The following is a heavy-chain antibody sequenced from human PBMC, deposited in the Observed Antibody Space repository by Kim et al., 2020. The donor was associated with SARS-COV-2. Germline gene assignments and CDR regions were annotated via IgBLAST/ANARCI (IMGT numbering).Heavy chain of an antibody. Sequence: SETLSLTCTVSGYSISSGYYWGWVRQSPGKGLEWIASIYQSGSTYYNPPLRSRVTISVDTSRNQFSLKVRSVTAADTAMYYCTRGLQSDYYYYGMDVWGQGTTVTVSS. D-gene: IGHD4-4*01. V-gene: IGHV4-38-2*02. CDR3: TRGLQSDYYYYGMDV. J-gene: IGHJ6*02. CDR1: GYSISSGYY. CDR2: IYQSGST.